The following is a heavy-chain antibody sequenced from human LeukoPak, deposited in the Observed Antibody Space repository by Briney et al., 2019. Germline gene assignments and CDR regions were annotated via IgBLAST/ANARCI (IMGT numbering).Heavy chain of an antibody. V-gene: IGHV1-69*13. D-gene: IGHD5-18*01. Sequence: ASVKVSCKASGGTFSSYAISWVRQAPGQGLEWMGGIIPIFGTANYAQKFQGRVTITADESTSTAYMELSSLRSEDTAVYYCASERGYSYGYGDYWGQGTLVTVSS. CDR1: GGTFSSYA. J-gene: IGHJ4*02. CDR3: ASERGYSYGYGDY. CDR2: IIPIFGTA.